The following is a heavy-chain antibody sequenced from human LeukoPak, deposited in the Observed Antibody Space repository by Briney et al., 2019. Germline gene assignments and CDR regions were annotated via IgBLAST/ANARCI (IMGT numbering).Heavy chain of an antibody. J-gene: IGHJ4*02. CDR3: ARKASGSYFFDY. D-gene: IGHD1-26*01. Sequence: GGSLRLSCAASGSTFDDYGVSWVRQAPGKGLEWVSGINWNGGSTGYADSVKGRFTISRDNAKNSLYLQMNSLRAEDTALYYCARKASGSYFFDYWGQGTLVTVSS. V-gene: IGHV3-20*04. CDR1: GSTFDDYG. CDR2: INWNGGST.